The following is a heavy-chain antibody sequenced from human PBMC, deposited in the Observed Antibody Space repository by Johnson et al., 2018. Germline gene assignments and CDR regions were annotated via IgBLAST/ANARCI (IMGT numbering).Heavy chain of an antibody. CDR2: ISLDGNNK. CDR3: ARDGGWDYGSKSFSGGVDY. V-gene: IGHV3-30*04. D-gene: IGHD4-23*01. CDR1: GFTFSTYA. Sequence: QVQLVQSGGGVVQPGTSLRLSCAASGFTFSTYALHWVRQAPGKGMEWVAVISLDGNNKYYADAVKGRFTVSRDNSKNTLYLQMNSLRAEDTAVYYCARDGGWDYGSKSFSGGVDYWGPGTLVTVSS. J-gene: IGHJ4*02.